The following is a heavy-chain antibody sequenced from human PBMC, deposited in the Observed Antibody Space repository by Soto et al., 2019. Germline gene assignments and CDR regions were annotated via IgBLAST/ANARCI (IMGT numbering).Heavy chain of an antibody. CDR2: VDQSGST. D-gene: IGHD2-15*01. J-gene: IGHJ4*02. V-gene: IGHV4-34*01. CDR1: GGSFRGYY. Sequence: QVQLQQGGAGLLKPSETLSLTCAIYGGSFRGYYWSWIRQPPGMGLEWIGEVDQSGSTNYNPPHKSRFTVSGDTSKDQFSLKLDPVTATDTAVYYCATDRQRGHCTGGSCYSSFDYWGQGALVIVSS. CDR3: ATDRQRGHCTGGSCYSSFDY.